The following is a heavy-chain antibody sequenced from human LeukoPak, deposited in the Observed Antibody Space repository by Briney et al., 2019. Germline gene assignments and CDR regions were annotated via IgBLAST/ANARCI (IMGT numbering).Heavy chain of an antibody. D-gene: IGHD3-9*01. V-gene: IGHV1-18*01. CDR1: GYTLTGYY. CDR3: ARILYDILTEVNDY. Sequence: ASVKVSCKASGYTLTGYYMYWVRQAPGQGLEWMGWISAYNGNTNYAQKLQGRVTMTTDTSTSTAYMELRSLRSDDTAVYYCARILYDILTEVNDYWGQGTLVTVSS. J-gene: IGHJ4*02. CDR2: ISAYNGNT.